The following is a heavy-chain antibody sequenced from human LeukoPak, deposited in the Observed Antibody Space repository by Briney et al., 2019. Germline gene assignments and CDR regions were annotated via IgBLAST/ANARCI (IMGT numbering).Heavy chain of an antibody. J-gene: IGHJ5*02. Sequence: PGRSLRLSCAASGFTFSSYAMHWVCQAPGKGLEWVAVISYDGSNKYYADSVKGRFTISRDNSKNTLYLQMNSLRAEDTAVYYCARGQIVVVVAATFRWFDPWGQGTLVTVSS. CDR2: ISYDGSNK. V-gene: IGHV3-30*01. D-gene: IGHD2-15*01. CDR3: ARGQIVVVVAATFRWFDP. CDR1: GFTFSSYA.